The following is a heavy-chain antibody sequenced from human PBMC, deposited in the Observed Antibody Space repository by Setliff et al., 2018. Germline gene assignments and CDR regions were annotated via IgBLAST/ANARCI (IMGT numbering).Heavy chain of an antibody. J-gene: IGHJ4*02. Sequence: PSETLSLTCAVYGGSFSGYYWSWIRQPPGRGLEWIGEINHNGGTNYNPSLKSRVTISIHTSKNQFSLNLSSVTAADTAVYYCARRSSFWSGYFDYWGQGTPVTVS. D-gene: IGHD3-3*01. CDR3: ARRSSFWSGYFDY. V-gene: IGHV4-34*01. CDR2: INHNGGT. CDR1: GGSFSGYY.